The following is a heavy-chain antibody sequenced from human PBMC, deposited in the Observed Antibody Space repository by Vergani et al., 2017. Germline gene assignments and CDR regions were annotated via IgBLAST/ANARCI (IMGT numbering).Heavy chain of an antibody. V-gene: IGHV1-2*02. Sequence: QVQLVQSGAEVKKPGASVKVSCKASGYTFTGYYMHWVRQAPGQGLEWMGWINPNSGGTNYAQKFQGRVTMTRDTSISTAYMELSRLRSDDTAVYYCARAFVVVPAAIRAPDPSYYYYYMDVWGKGTTVTVSS. CDR2: INPNSGGT. CDR3: ARAFVVVPAAIRAPDPSYYYYYMDV. CDR1: GYTFTGYY. J-gene: IGHJ6*03. D-gene: IGHD2-2*02.